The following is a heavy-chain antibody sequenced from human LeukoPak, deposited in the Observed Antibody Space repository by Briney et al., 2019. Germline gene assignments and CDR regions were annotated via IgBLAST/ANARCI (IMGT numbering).Heavy chain of an antibody. Sequence: GGSLRLSCAASGFTFSSYAMHWVRQAPGKGLEWVAVISYDGSNKYYADSVKGRFTISRDNSKNTLYLQMNSLRAEDTAVYYCARALNPNFWSGYYGGYYYYGMDVWGQGTTVTVSS. D-gene: IGHD3-3*01. CDR3: ARALNPNFWSGYYGGYYYYGMDV. CDR1: GFTFSSYA. J-gene: IGHJ6*02. V-gene: IGHV3-30-3*01. CDR2: ISYDGSNK.